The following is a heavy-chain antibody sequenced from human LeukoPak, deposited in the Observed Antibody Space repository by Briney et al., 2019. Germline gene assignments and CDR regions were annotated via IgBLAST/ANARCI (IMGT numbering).Heavy chain of an antibody. CDR1: GFTFSSYW. D-gene: IGHD3-16*02. Sequence: GGSLRLSCAASGFTFSSYWMTWVRQAPGKGLEWVAYMKQDGSEIYYVDSVKGRSTISRDNANNSLYLQMNSLRAEDTALYYCARGVYRFDYWGQGTLVTVSS. CDR2: MKQDGSEI. J-gene: IGHJ4*02. CDR3: ARGVYRFDY. V-gene: IGHV3-7*01.